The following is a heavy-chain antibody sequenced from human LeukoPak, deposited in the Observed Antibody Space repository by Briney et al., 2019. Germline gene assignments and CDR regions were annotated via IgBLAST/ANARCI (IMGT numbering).Heavy chain of an antibody. Sequence: GGSLRLSCAASGFTFSIYAMNWVRQAPGKGLEWVSSISANGGETHYADSVKGRFTISRHDSKNTVYLQMNSLRAEDTALYYCARVAPGYTYAYGAPYYFDNWGQGTLVTVSS. CDR3: ARVAPGYTYAYGAPYYFDN. CDR1: GFTFSIYA. J-gene: IGHJ4*02. CDR2: ISANGGET. V-gene: IGHV3-23*01. D-gene: IGHD5-18*01.